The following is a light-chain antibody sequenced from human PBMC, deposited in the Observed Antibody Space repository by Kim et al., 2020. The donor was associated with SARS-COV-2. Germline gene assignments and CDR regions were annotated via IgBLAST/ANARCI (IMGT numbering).Light chain of an antibody. Sequence: PGETATLSCRASRPIGSAYLTWYQQRPGQAPRLLIYAASNRATGIPDRFSADGSGTDFTLTISRLEPEDFAVYFCQHFSVTSPYTFGQGTKLEI. CDR1: RPIGSAY. V-gene: IGKV3-20*01. J-gene: IGKJ2*01. CDR2: AAS. CDR3: QHFSVTSPYT.